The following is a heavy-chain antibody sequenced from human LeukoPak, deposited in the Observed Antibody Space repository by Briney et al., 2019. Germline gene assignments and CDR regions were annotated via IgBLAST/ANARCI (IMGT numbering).Heavy chain of an antibody. D-gene: IGHD3-10*01. CDR1: GGTFSSYA. V-gene: IGHV1-69*06. CDR2: IIPIFGTA. J-gene: IGHJ6*03. CDR3: AGGGGITMVRGALYYYYYMDV. Sequence: SVKVSCKASGGTFSSYAISWVRQAPGQGLEWMGGIIPIFGTANYAQKFQGRVTITADKSASTAYMELSSLRSEDTAVYYCAGGGGITMVRGALYYYYYMDVWGKGTTVTVSS.